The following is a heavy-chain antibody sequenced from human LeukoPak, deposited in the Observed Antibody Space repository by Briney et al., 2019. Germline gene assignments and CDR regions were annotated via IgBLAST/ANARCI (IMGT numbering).Heavy chain of an antibody. D-gene: IGHD2-2*01. CDR1: GFTFSSYG. Sequence: PGGTLRLSCAASGFTFSSYGMTWVRQAPGKGLEWVSIISGGGDDTYYADSVKGRFTISRDNSKNTLYLQMNSLRAEDTAVYYCAKVPAAMRGMDYWGQGTLVTVSS. CDR3: AKVPAAMRGMDY. V-gene: IGHV3-23*01. CDR2: ISGGGDDT. J-gene: IGHJ4*02.